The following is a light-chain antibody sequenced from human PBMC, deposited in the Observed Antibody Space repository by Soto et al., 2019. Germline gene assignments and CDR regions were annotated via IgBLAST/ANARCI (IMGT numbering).Light chain of an antibody. CDR2: EVT. CDR1: SSDDGGYNY. Sequence: QSALTQPASVSGSPGQSITISCTGTSSDDGGYNYVSWYQQHPGKAPKLVIYEVTKRPSGVSNRFSGSKSGNTASLTISGLQAEDETDYYCSSHTSTNHVVFGGGTKLTVL. V-gene: IGLV2-14*01. CDR3: SSHTSTNHVV. J-gene: IGLJ2*01.